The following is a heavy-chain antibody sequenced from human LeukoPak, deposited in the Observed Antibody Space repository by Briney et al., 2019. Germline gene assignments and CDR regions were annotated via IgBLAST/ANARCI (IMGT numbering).Heavy chain of an antibody. CDR1: GGSSSSYY. V-gene: IGHV4-59*08. Sequence: PSETLSLTCTIYGGSSSSYYWSWIRQPPGKGLEWIGYIHYSGSTNYNPSLKSRATISLDTSKSQVSLKLTSVTAADTAVYYCARRASGSYPDYFDSWGQGTLVTVSS. CDR2: IHYSGST. J-gene: IGHJ4*02. CDR3: ARRASGSYPDYFDS. D-gene: IGHD1-26*01.